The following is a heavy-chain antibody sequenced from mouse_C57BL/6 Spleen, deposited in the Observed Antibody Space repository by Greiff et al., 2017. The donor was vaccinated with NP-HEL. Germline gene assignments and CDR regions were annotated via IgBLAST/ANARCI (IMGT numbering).Heavy chain of an antibody. CDR1: GYTFTSYW. Sequence: QVQLQQSGAELVRPGSSVKLSCKASGYTFTSYWLDWVKQRPGQGLEWIGNIYPSDSETHYNQKFKDKATLTVDKSSSKAYMQLSSLTSEDSAVYYCARSYGNYGYFEVWGTGTTVTVSS. V-gene: IGHV1-61*01. D-gene: IGHD2-1*01. CDR2: IYPSDSET. J-gene: IGHJ1*03. CDR3: ARSYGNYGYFEV.